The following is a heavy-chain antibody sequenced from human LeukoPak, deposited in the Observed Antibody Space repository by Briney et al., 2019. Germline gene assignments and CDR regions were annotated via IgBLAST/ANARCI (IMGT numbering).Heavy chain of an antibody. D-gene: IGHD3-22*01. CDR3: ARGAGNYEGDDAFDV. Sequence: PGGSLRLSCVVSEFGVTTYYMHWVRQAPGKGLEWVSVIYSGGTTYYAVSVAGRFTISRDHYKNTVYLQMNSLRAEDTAVYYRARGAGNYEGDDAFDVWGQGTQVTVSS. CDR1: EFGVTTYY. J-gene: IGHJ3*01. V-gene: IGHV3-66*01. CDR2: IYSGGTT.